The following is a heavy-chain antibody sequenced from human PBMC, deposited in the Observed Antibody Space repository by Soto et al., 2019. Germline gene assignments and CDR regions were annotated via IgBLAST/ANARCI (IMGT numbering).Heavy chain of an antibody. CDR1: GFTFSTYS. D-gene: IGHD3-3*01. V-gene: IGHV3-48*02. Sequence: EVQLVESGGGLVQPGGSLRLSCVASGFTFSTYSMNWVRQAPGKGLEWISYISSSSSTTYADSVKGRFTISRDNAKNSLYLQMNSLRDEDTAVYYCARTIWSGYFQPDYWGQGTLVTVSS. CDR3: ARTIWSGYFQPDY. J-gene: IGHJ4*02. CDR2: ISSSSST.